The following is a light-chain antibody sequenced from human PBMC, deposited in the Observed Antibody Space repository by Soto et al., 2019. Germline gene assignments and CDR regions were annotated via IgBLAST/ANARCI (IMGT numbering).Light chain of an antibody. V-gene: IGKV1-39*01. J-gene: IGKJ4*01. CDR1: QSISTY. CDR3: QQTHTTFT. CDR2: AAS. Sequence: DIQMTQSPSSLSASVGDRVTITCRASQSISTYLNWYQQKPGKVPKLLIYAASSLQSGVPSRFSGSGSGTDFTLTISSLQPEDFATYYCQQTHTTFTFGGGTKVDIK.